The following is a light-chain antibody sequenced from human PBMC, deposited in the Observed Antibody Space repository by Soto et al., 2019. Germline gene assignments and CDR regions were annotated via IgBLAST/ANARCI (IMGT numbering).Light chain of an antibody. J-gene: IGLJ3*02. V-gene: IGLV2-8*01. CDR3: TSYTGSGSVL. CDR1: SSDVGSYNY. Sequence: QSALTQPPSASGSPGQSVTISCTGTSSDVGSYNYVSWYQQHPGNAPKLIIFDVSKRPSGVPDRFSGSRSGNTASLTVSGLQAEDEADYYCTSYTGSGSVLFGGGTKLTVL. CDR2: DVS.